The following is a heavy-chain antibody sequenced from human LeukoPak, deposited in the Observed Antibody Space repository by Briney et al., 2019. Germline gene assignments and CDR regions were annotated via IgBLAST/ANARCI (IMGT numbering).Heavy chain of an antibody. J-gene: IGHJ4*02. V-gene: IGHV4-4*07. CDR2: IYTSGST. CDR3: ARDMPNPRIPYSSSWYSPLDY. Sequence: SETLSLTCTVSGGSISSYYWSWIRQPAGKGLEWIGRIYTSGSTNYNPSLKSRVTMSVDTSKNQFSLKLSSVTAADTAVYYCARDMPNPRIPYSSSWYSPLDYWGQGTLVTVSS. CDR1: GGSISSYY. D-gene: IGHD6-13*01.